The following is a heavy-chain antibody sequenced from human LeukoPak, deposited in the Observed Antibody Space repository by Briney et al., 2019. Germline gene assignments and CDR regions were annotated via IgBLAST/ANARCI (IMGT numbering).Heavy chain of an antibody. CDR3: ARLGSGYIDY. V-gene: IGHV4-34*01. J-gene: IGHJ4*02. CDR1: GGSFSGYY. D-gene: IGHD2-15*01. Sequence: SETLSLTCAVYGGSFSGYYWSWIRQPPGKGLEWIGEINHSGSTNYNPSLKSRVTISVDTSKNQFSLKLSSVTAADTAVYYCARLGSGYIDYWGQGTLVTVSS. CDR2: INHSGST.